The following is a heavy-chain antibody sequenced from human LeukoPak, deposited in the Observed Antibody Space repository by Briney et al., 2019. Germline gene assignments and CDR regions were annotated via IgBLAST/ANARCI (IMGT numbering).Heavy chain of an antibody. CDR1: GFTFSSYG. D-gene: IGHD3-10*01. J-gene: IGHJ4*02. CDR3: AKDQGDYYGSDVYYFDY. Sequence: PGGSLRLSCAASGFTFSSYGMHWVRQAPGKGLEWVAVIWYDGSNKYYADSVKGRFTISRDNAKNSLYLQMNSLRAEDTALYYCAKDQGDYYGSDVYYFDYWGQGTLVTVSS. V-gene: IGHV3-33*03. CDR2: IWYDGSNK.